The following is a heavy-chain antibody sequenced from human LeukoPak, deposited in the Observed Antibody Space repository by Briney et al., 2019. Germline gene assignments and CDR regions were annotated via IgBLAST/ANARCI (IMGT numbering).Heavy chain of an antibody. J-gene: IGHJ4*02. D-gene: IGHD3-16*01. CDR3: ARGGMGIGGYFDY. Sequence: ASVKVSCKASGGTFSSYAISWVRQAPGQGLEWMGGIIPIFGTANYAQKFQGRVTITADESTSTAYMELSSLRPEDTAVYYCARGGMGIGGYFDYWGQGTLVTVSS. CDR2: IIPIFGTA. V-gene: IGHV1-69*01. CDR1: GGTFSSYA.